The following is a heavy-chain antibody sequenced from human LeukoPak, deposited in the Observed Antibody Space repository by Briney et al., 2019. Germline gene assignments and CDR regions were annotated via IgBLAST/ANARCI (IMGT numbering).Heavy chain of an antibody. CDR1: GGSISSYY. CDR3: ATTRREDGSGSFDY. V-gene: IGHV4-59*08. D-gene: IGHD3-10*01. CDR2: IYYSGST. Sequence: SETRSLTCTVSGGSISSYYWSWIRQPPGKGLEWIGYIYYSGSTNYNPSLKSRVTISVDTSKNQFSLKLSSVTAADTAVYYCATTRREDGSGSFDYWGQGTLVTVSS. J-gene: IGHJ4*02.